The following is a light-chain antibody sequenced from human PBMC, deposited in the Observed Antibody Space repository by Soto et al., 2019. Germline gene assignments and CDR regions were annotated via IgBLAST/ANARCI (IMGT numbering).Light chain of an antibody. CDR2: HAS. V-gene: IGKV1-5*01. CDR1: QSIGNW. J-gene: IGKJ1*01. Sequence: DILMTQYPSTLPASVGDRVTITCRASQSIGNWLAWYQQKTGTAPKVLIYHASNLQSGVPSRFSGSGSGTELTLTISSMQPDDFATYYCQQYNSYSFGQGTKVDIK. CDR3: QQYNSYS.